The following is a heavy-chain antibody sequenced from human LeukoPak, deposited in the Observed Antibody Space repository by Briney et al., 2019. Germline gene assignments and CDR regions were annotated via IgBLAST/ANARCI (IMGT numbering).Heavy chain of an antibody. CDR3: ARDRGGYYDSSGYYPDY. D-gene: IGHD3-22*01. CDR1: GYSISSGYY. Sequence: SETLSLTCTVSGYSISSGYYWGWIRQPAGKGLEWIGRIYTSGSTNYNPSLKSRVTISVDTSKNQFSLKLSSVTAADTAVYYCARDRGGYYDSSGYYPDYWGQGTLVTVSS. V-gene: IGHV4-61*02. J-gene: IGHJ4*02. CDR2: IYTSGST.